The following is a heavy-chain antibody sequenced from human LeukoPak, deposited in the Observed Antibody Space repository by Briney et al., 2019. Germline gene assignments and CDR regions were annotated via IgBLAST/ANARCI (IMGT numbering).Heavy chain of an antibody. D-gene: IGHD3-22*01. CDR2: ISAYNGNT. Sequence: ASVKVSCKASGYTFTSYGISWVRQAPGQGLEWMGWISAYNGNTNYAQKLQGRVTMTTDTSTSTAYMELRSLRSDDTAVYYCARDAPSLYYDSSGYSPDYWGQGTQVTVSS. J-gene: IGHJ4*02. CDR3: ARDAPSLYYDSSGYSPDY. CDR1: GYTFTSYG. V-gene: IGHV1-18*01.